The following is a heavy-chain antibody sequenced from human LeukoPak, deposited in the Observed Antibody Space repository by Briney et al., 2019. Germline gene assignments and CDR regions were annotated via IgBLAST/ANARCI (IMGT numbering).Heavy chain of an antibody. CDR3: ATEGVFDAFDI. CDR2: ISYDGSNK. V-gene: IGHV3-30-3*01. CDR1: GFTFSSYA. J-gene: IGHJ3*02. Sequence: RSLRLSCAASGFTFSSYAMHWVRQAPGKGLEWVAVISYDGSNKYYADSVKGRFTISRDNSKNTLYLQMNSLRAEDTAVYYCATEGVFDAFDIWGQGTMVTVSS. D-gene: IGHD5/OR15-5a*01.